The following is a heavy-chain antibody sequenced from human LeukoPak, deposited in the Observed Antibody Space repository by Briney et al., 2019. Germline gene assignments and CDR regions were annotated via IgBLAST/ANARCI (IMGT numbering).Heavy chain of an antibody. J-gene: IGHJ5*02. CDR2: ISSSSSTI. Sequence: GGSLRLSCAASGFTFSSYSMNWVRQAPGKGLEWVSYISSSSSTIYYADSVKGRFTISRDNAKNSLYLQMNSLRAEDTAVYYCARETFYDYVWGSYRQNNWFDPWGQGTLVTVSS. D-gene: IGHD3-16*02. CDR1: GFTFSSYS. CDR3: ARETFYDYVWGSYRQNNWFDP. V-gene: IGHV3-48*04.